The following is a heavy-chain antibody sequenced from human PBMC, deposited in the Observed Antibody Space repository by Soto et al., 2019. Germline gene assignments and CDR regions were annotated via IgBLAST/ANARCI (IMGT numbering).Heavy chain of an antibody. J-gene: IGHJ4*02. D-gene: IGHD6-13*01. CDR1: GGTFSSYA. V-gene: IGHV1-69*13. CDR3: ARESSSSCHDY. Sequence: GASVKVSCKASGGTFSSYAISWVRQAPGQGLEWMGGIIPIFGTANYAQKFQGRVTITADESTSTAYMELRSLRSDDTAVYYCARESSSSCHDYWGQGTLLTSPQ. CDR2: IIPIFGTA.